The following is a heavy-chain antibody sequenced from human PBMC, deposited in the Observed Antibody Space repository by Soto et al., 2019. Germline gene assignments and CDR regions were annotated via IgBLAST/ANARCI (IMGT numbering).Heavy chain of an antibody. J-gene: IGHJ4*02. D-gene: IGHD3-16*01. Sequence: GGSLRLSCAASGFKFSNYAMSWVRQAPGEGLEWVSLISATGGGTYYADSVKGRFTISRDNSHNTLYLQVHSLTAEDTAVYYCAKDRRAGGNSAFYFDFWGQGAQVTVSS. CDR3: AKDRRAGGNSAFYFDF. V-gene: IGHV3-23*01. CDR1: GFKFSNYA. CDR2: ISATGGGT.